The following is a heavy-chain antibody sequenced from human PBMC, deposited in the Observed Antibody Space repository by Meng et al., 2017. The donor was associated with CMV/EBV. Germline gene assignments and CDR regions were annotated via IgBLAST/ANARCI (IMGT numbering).Heavy chain of an antibody. CDR1: GGSISSARNY. D-gene: IGHD6-19*01. Sequence: SETLSLTCTVSGGSISSARNYWGWIRQPPGKGLEWIGSIYYSGDSHSNPSLQSRATISVDTSKNQFSLKLSSVTAADTAVYYCARRRSSGWLYYYYGMDVWGQGTTVTVSS. CDR2: IYYSGDS. J-gene: IGHJ6*02. CDR3: ARRRSSGWLYYYYGMDV. V-gene: IGHV4-39*01.